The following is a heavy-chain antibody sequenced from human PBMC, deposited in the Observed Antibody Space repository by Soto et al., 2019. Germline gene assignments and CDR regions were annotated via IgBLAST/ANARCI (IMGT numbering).Heavy chain of an antibody. CDR3: ARESTGVTHHYYCGMDV. CDR1: GGTFSSYA. Sequence: QVQLVQSGAEVKKPGSSVKVSCKASGGTFSSYAISWVRQAPGQGLEWMGGTIPIFGTANYAQKFQGRVTITAXXSXSXXCMALSSRRSEDTAVYYCARESTGVTHHYYCGMDVWGQGTTVTVSS. V-gene: IGHV1-69*12. J-gene: IGHJ6*02. D-gene: IGHD4-17*01. CDR2: TIPIFGTA.